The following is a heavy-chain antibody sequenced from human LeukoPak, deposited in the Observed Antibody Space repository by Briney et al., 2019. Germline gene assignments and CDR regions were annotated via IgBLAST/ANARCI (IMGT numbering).Heavy chain of an antibody. V-gene: IGHV3-23*01. CDR2: ISASGDNT. CDR1: GFTLSTYA. CDR3: ARDRTNPWGGFNT. D-gene: IGHD7-27*01. Sequence: GGSLRLSCAASGFTLSTYAMSWVRQAPGKGLEWVSTISASGDNTYYADSVKGRFTISRDNSKNTLYLQMNSQRVEDTAVYYCARDRTNPWGGFNTWGQGTMVTVSS. J-gene: IGHJ3*02.